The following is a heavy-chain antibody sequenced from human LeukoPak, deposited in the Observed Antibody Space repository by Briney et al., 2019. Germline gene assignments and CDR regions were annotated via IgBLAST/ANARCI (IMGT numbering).Heavy chain of an antibody. D-gene: IGHD6-13*01. V-gene: IGHV4-39*01. CDR2: LYYSGST. CDR3: ARPDLYSSSWYRAFDI. J-gene: IGHJ3*02. CDR1: GGSISNSSYY. Sequence: SETLSLTCTVSGGSISNSSYYWGWIRQPPGEGLEWIGSLYYSGSTYYNPSLKSRVTISVDTSKNQFSLMLSSVTAADTAVYYCARPDLYSSSWYRAFDIWGQGTMVTVSS.